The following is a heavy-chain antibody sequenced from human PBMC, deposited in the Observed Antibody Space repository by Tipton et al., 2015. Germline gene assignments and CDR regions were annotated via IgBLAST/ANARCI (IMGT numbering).Heavy chain of an antibody. CDR3: ARARGVIVLSAPGSFDI. CDR2: IKQDAGEK. V-gene: IGHV3-7*05. D-gene: IGHD3-10*01. J-gene: IGHJ3*02. CDR1: GFTFSSYS. Sequence: SLRLSCAASGFTFSSYSMNWVRQAPGKGLEWVANIKQDAGEKTYVDSVRGRFTISRDNGKNSLYLQMNSLRAEDTAVYYCARARGVIVLSAPGSFDIWGQGTMVTVSS.